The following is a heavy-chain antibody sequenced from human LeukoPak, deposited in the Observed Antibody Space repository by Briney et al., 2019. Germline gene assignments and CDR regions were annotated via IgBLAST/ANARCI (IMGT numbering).Heavy chain of an antibody. CDR1: GYTFTGYY. V-gene: IGHV1-2*06. J-gene: IGHJ3*02. CDR3: ARAEKLTNDAFDI. D-gene: IGHD6-6*01. CDR2: INPNSGGT. Sequence: ASVKVSCKASGYTFTGYYMHWVRQAPGQGLEWMGRINPNSGGTNYAQKFQGRVTMTRDTSISTAYMELSRLRSDDTAVYYCARAEKLTNDAFDIWGQGTMVTVSS.